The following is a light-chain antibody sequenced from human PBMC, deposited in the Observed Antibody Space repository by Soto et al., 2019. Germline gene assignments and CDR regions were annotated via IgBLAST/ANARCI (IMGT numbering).Light chain of an antibody. CDR2: DVS. J-gene: IGLJ1*01. Sequence: QSVLTQPASVSGSPGQSITISCTGTSSDVGGYNYVSWYQQHPGKAPKLMIYDVSNRPSGVSNRFSGSKSGNTASLTISGLQAEDEADYHCSSYTSTSTYVFGNGTKATVL. CDR3: SSYTSTSTYV. CDR1: SSDVGGYNY. V-gene: IGLV2-14*01.